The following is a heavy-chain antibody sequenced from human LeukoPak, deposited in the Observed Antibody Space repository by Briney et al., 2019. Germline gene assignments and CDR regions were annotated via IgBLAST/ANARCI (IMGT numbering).Heavy chain of an antibody. CDR2: ISYDGSNK. CDR3: ARSDRQWLVRSYYFDY. J-gene: IGHJ4*02. Sequence: GGSLRLSCVTSGFTFSSYAMHWVRQAPGKGLEWVAVISYDGSNKYYADSVKGRFTISRDNSKNTLYLQMNSLRAEDTAVYYCARSDRQWLVRSYYFDYWGQGTLVTVSS. CDR1: GFTFSSYA. D-gene: IGHD6-19*01. V-gene: IGHV3-30*04.